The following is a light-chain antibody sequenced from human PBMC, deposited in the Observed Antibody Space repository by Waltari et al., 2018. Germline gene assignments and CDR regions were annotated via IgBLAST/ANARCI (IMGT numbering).Light chain of an antibody. CDR1: QTISSN. Sequence: DIQMTQSPSSLSASVGDRVTITCRASQTISSNLNWYQQKPGKAPHLLIYTASSLQSGVPSRFRGSGSGTDFTLTISSLQPEDFATYYCQQSSSTPPWTFGQGTKVEIK. V-gene: IGKV1-39*01. CDR3: QQSSSTPPWT. CDR2: TAS. J-gene: IGKJ1*01.